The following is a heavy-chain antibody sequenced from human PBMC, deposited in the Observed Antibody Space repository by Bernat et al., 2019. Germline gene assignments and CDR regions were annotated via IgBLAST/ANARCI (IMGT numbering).Heavy chain of an antibody. CDR1: GFTVSTNY. Sequence: EVQLVESGGGLVQPGGSLRLSCAASGFTVSTNYMSWVRQAPGKGRAWVSVIYIVGNTDDAGSVKGRCTIAKDTSKKTLNLQMNSLRAEDTAMYDCARYYGGNSGSAFDIWGQGTMVTVSS. J-gene: IGHJ3*02. D-gene: IGHD4-23*01. CDR3: ARYYGGNSGSAFDI. V-gene: IGHV3-66*01. CDR2: IYIVGNT.